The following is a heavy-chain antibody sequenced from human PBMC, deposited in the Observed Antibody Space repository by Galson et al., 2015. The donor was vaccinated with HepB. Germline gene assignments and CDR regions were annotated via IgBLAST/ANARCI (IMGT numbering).Heavy chain of an antibody. Sequence: SVKVSCKASGYTFTSYGISWVRQAPGQGLEWMGWISAYNGNTNYAQKLQGRVTMTTDTSTSTAYMELRSLRSDDTAVYYCARGGHIVVVPAAKFELVVWGQGTTVTVSS. V-gene: IGHV1-18*04. CDR1: GYTFTSYG. J-gene: IGHJ6*02. CDR2: ISAYNGNT. D-gene: IGHD2-2*01. CDR3: ARGGHIVVVPAAKFELVV.